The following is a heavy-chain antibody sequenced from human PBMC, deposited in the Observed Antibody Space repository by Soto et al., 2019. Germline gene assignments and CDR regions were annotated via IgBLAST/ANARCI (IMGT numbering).Heavy chain of an antibody. J-gene: IGHJ6*02. D-gene: IGHD6-13*01. CDR1: GYTFINYG. CDR2: VGAYSDIT. V-gene: IGHV1-18*01. Sequence: QVQLVQSGPEVKKPGASVKISCKTSGYTFINYGLSWVRQAPGQGLEWIGGVGAYSDITYYAQKLQGRVIMTTDTSTGTVYLELRSLTSDDTVVYYCARVEQGMDVWGQGTTVTVS. CDR3: ARVEQGMDV.